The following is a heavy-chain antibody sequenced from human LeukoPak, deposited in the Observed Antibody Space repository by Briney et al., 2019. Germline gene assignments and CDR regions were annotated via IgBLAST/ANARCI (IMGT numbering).Heavy chain of an antibody. CDR1: GGSISSSSYY. V-gene: IGHV4-39*01. CDR2: IYYSGST. D-gene: IGHD2-21*01. J-gene: IGHJ5*02. Sequence: KPSETLSLTCTVSGGSISSSSYYWGWIRQPPGKGREWIGSIYYSGSTYYNPSLKSRVTISVDTSKNQFSLKLSSVTAADTAVYYCARHYLWAGNWFDPWGQGTLVTVSS. CDR3: ARHYLWAGNWFDP.